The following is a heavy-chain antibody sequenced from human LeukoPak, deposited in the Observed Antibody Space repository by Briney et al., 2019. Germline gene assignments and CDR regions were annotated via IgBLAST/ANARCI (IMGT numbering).Heavy chain of an antibody. V-gene: IGHV4-38-2*02. CDR2: VSQSGST. D-gene: IGHD1-7*01. J-gene: IGHJ6*03. CDR3: ARVENDWKYAYYYYYMDV. CDR1: GYSISSGHS. Sequence: SETLSLTCTVSGYSISSGHSWGWTRQPPGKGLEWIASVSQSGSTYYNPSLKSRVTISVDTSKNQFSLKLSSVTAADTAVYFCARVENDWKYAYYYYYMDVWGRGTTVTVSS.